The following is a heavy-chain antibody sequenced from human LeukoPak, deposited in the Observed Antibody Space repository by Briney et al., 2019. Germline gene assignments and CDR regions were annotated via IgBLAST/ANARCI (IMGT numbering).Heavy chain of an antibody. CDR2: LSGSGGST. V-gene: IGHV3-23*01. CDR1: GFTFSSYA. Sequence: GGSLRLSCAASGFTFSSYAMSWVRQAPGEGLEWVSLLSGSGGSTYYADSVKGRFTISRDNSKNTLYLQMNSLRAEDTAVYYCAKAWLEQGGMFDYWGQGTPVTVSS. D-gene: IGHD1/OR15-1a*01. CDR3: AKAWLEQGGMFDY. J-gene: IGHJ4*02.